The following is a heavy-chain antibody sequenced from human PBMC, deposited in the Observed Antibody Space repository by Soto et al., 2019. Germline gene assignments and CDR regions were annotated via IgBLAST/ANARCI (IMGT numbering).Heavy chain of an antibody. Sequence: SSETLSLTCTVFGGSISSGGYYWSWSRQHTGKGLEWIGYIYYSGSTYYNPSLKSRVTISVDTSKNQFSLRLTSVTAADTAVYYCARSVFPWGQGTLVTVSS. CDR2: IYYSGST. J-gene: IGHJ5*02. CDR1: GGSISSGGYY. V-gene: IGHV4-31*03. CDR3: ARSVFP.